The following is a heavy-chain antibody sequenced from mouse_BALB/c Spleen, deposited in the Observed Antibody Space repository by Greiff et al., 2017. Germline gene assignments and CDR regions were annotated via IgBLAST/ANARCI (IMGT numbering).Heavy chain of an antibody. Sequence: QVQLQQPGAVLVRPGVSVKLSCKASGYTFTSYWINWVKQWPGQGLEWIGNIYPFDSYTNYNQKFKDKATLTVDISSSTAYMQLSSPTSEDSAVYYCTRRDYYGSSYILYAMDYWKQGTSVTVSS. CDR1: GYTFTSYW. CDR2: IYPFDSYT. CDR3: TRRDYYGSSYILYAMDY. V-gene: IGHV1-69*02. D-gene: IGHD1-1*01. J-gene: IGHJ4*01.